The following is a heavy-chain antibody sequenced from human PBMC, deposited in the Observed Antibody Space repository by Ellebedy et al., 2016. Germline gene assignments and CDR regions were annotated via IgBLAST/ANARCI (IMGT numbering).Heavy chain of an antibody. D-gene: IGHD6-19*01. CDR1: GVTFNAHA. CDR3: ARGVGGSRGRIDP. V-gene: IGHV3-30*01. Sequence: GESLKISXAASGVTFNAHAMHWVRQAPGKGLEWVALITYSGQNQYYADSVKGRVTISRDNSKNTLYLNMNSLRVEDTAVYFCARGVGGSRGRIDPWGRGTLVAVSS. J-gene: IGHJ5*02. CDR2: ITYSGQNQ.